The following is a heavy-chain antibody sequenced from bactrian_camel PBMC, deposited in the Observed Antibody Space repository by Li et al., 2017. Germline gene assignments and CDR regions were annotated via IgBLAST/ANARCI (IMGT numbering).Heavy chain of an antibody. D-gene: IGHD2*01. Sequence: HVQLVESGGGSVQAGGSLRLSCEASIDPNSSHCVGWFRQAPGKGRERVAAFATGGVSPYYADSVWGRFTISRDNAKNTMYLEMNSLKPEDTGEYHCYLDTPDCYLSAPAYTYSGQGTQVTVS. J-gene: IGHJ4*01. CDR1: IDPNSSHC. V-gene: IGHV3S1*01. CDR2: FATGGVSP. CDR3: YLDTPDCYLSAPAYTY.